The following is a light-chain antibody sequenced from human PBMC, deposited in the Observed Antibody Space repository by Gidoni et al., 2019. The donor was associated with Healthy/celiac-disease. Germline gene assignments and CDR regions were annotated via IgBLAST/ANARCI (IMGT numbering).Light chain of an antibody. CDR1: QSVLYSSNNKNY. CDR3: QQYYSTPIT. V-gene: IGKV4-1*01. CDR2: WAS. J-gene: IGKJ5*01. Sequence: DIVMTQSPDSPAVSLGERATINCKSSQSVLYSSNNKNYLAWYQQKPGQPTKLLIYWASTRESGVPDRFSGSGSGTDFTLTISSLQAEDVAVYYCQQYYSTPITFGQGTRLEIK.